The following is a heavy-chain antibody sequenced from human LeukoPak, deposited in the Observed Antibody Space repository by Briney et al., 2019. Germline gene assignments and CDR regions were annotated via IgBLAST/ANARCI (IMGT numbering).Heavy chain of an antibody. CDR3: AAGGSSSSEANFDY. CDR1: GYTFTGYY. D-gene: IGHD6-6*01. CDR2: INPNSGGT. J-gene: IGHJ4*02. V-gene: IGHV1-2*02. Sequence: ASVKVSCKASGYTFTGYYMHWVRQAPGQGLEWMGWINPNSGGTNYAQKFQGRVTMTRDTSIGTAYMELSRLRSDDTAVYYCAAGGSSSSEANFDYWGQGTLVTVSS.